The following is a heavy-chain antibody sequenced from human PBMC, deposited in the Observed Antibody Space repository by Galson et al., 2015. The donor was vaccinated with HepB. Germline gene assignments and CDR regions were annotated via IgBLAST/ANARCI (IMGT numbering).Heavy chain of an antibody. J-gene: IGHJ5*02. CDR1: GYTFTSHD. D-gene: IGHD5-12*01. Sequence: SVKVSCKAFGYTFTSHDINWVRQATGQRLEWMGWMDPNSGNTDYAQKFQGRVTMTRDTSMSTAYMELSSLRAEDTAVYYCARGGYIDNWFDPWGQGTLVTVSS. CDR3: ARGGYIDNWFDP. CDR2: MDPNSGNT. V-gene: IGHV1-8*01.